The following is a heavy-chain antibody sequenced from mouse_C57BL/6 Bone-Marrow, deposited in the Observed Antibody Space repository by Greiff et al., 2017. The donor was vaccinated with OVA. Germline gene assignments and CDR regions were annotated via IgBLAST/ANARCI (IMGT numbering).Heavy chain of an antibody. CDR3: AIGDYYYGSSPYYYAMDY. CDR2: ISSGSSTI. Sequence: EVNVVESGGGLVKPGGSLKLSCAASGFTFSDYGMHWVRQAPEKGLEWVAYISSGSSTIYYADTVKGRFTISRDNAKNTLFLQMTSLRSEDTAMYYCAIGDYYYGSSPYYYAMDYWGQGTSVTVSS. CDR1: GFTFSDYG. V-gene: IGHV5-17*01. D-gene: IGHD1-1*01. J-gene: IGHJ4*01.